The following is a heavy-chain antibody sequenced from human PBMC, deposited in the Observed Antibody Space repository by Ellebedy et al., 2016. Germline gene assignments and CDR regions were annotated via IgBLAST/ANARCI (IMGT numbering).Heavy chain of an antibody. V-gene: IGHV3-23*01. Sequence: GGSLRLXCAASGFTFSSYVMSWVRQAPGGGLKWVSGISRSGDSTYYADSVKGRFTISRDNSKNTLYLQMNSLRAEDTAVYYCAKGGLDGFDYWGQGTLATVSS. CDR2: ISRSGDST. J-gene: IGHJ4*02. CDR3: AKGGLDGFDY. D-gene: IGHD3-10*01. CDR1: GFTFSSYV.